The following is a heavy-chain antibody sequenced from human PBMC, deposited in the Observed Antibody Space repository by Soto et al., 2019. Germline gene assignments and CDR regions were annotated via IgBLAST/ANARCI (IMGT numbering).Heavy chain of an antibody. CDR1: GYIFSTHG. V-gene: IGHV1-18*01. CDR2: INPYNGKT. CDR3: ARVQIVVVVGGTPADY. J-gene: IGHJ4*02. D-gene: IGHD2-15*01. Sequence: QVQLEQSGAEVKKSGASVKVSCKASGYIFSTHGINWVRQAPGQGLEWMGWINPYNGKTYYAQKFQGRDTMTTGTSRKTAYMELRSLRSDDTAVYYCARVQIVVVVGGTPADYWGQGTLVTVSS.